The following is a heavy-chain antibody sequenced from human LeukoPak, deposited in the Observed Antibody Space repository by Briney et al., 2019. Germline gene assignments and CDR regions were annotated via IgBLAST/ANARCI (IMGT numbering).Heavy chain of an antibody. J-gene: IGHJ4*02. V-gene: IGHV3-33*01. D-gene: IGHD3-22*01. CDR1: GFTFSSYG. CDR3: ARGEYYDSSGCDY. Sequence: GGSLRLSCEASGFTFSSYGMHWVRQAPGKGLEWVAVIWYDGSNKYYADSVKGRFTISRDNSKNTLYLQMNSLRAEDTAVYYCARGEYYDSSGCDYWGQGTLVTVSS. CDR2: IWYDGSNK.